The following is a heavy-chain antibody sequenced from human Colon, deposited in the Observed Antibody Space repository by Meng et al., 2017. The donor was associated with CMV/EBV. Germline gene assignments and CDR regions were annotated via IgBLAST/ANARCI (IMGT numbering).Heavy chain of an antibody. J-gene: IGHJ6*02. V-gene: IGHV3-15*01. CDR3: TTADYYYYGMDV. CDR1: GFTFSNAW. Sequence: GGSLSLSCAASGFTFSNAWMSWVRQAPGKGLEWVGRIKSKTDGGTTDYAAPVKGRFTISRDDSKNTLYLQMNSLKTEDTAVYYCTTADYYYYGMDVWGQGTTVTVSS. CDR2: IKSKTDGGTT.